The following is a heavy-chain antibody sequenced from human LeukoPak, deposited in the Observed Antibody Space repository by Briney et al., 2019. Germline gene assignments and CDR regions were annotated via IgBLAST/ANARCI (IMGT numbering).Heavy chain of an antibody. D-gene: IGHD2-15*01. CDR1: GFTFSSYE. CDR2: ISSSGSTI. J-gene: IGHJ4*02. CDR3: AMVVAATTG. Sequence: GGSLRLSCAASGFTFSSYEMNWVRQAPGKGLEWVSYISSSGSTIYYADSVKGRFTIPRDNAKNSLYLQMNSLRAEDTAVYYCAMVVAATTGWGQGTLVTVSS. V-gene: IGHV3-48*03.